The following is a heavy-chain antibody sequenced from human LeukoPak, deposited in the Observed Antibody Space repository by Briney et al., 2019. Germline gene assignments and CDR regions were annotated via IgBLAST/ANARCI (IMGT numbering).Heavy chain of an antibody. V-gene: IGHV1-46*01. Sequence: ASVKVSCKASGYTFTNYYMHWVRQAPGQGLEWLGLITPSGGSTWYAQKFQGRVTMTRDMSTSTDYMELSSLRSEDTAVYYCARDNSVGHYAWWFDPWGQGTLVTVSS. J-gene: IGHJ5*02. CDR2: ITPSGGST. D-gene: IGHD1-26*01. CDR3: ARDNSVGHYAWWFDP. CDR1: GYTFTNYY.